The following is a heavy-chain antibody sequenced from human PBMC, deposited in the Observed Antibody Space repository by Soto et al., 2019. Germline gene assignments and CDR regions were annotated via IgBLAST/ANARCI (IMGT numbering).Heavy chain of an antibody. D-gene: IGHD3-9*01. CDR1: GYTFTSYD. V-gene: IGHV1-8*01. J-gene: IGHJ6*03. CDR3: ARGRGSPRLVIRYYYYYYMDV. Sequence: QVQLVQSGAEVKKPGASVKVSCKASGYTFTSYDINWVRQATGQGLEWMGWMNPNSGNTGYAQKFQGRVTMTRNTSISTAYMELSSLRSEDTAVYYCARGRGSPRLVIRYYYYYYMDVWGKGTTVTVSS. CDR2: MNPNSGNT.